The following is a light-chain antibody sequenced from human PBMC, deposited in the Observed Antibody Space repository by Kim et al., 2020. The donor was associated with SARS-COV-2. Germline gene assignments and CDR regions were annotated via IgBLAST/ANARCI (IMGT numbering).Light chain of an antibody. Sequence: DIVMTQSPDSLAVSLGERATINCKSSQSVLYSSNNKNYLAWYQQKPGQPPKLLIYWASTRESGVPDRFSGSGSGTDFTLTISSLQAEDVAVYYCHQYLSAPLTFGGGTKVDIK. CDR2: WAS. V-gene: IGKV4-1*01. CDR1: QSVLYSSNNKNY. CDR3: HQYLSAPLT. J-gene: IGKJ4*01.